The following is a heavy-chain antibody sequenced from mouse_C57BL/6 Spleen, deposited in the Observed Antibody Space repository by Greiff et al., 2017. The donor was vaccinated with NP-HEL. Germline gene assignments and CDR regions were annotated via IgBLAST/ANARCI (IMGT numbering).Heavy chain of an antibody. CDR2: ISYDGSN. Sequence: ESGPGLVKPSQSLSLTCSVTGYSITSGYYWNWIRQFPGNKLEWMGYISYDGSNNYNPSLKNRISITRDTSKNQFFLKLNSVTTEDTATYYCARESYDGYFYWGQGTLVTVSA. J-gene: IGHJ3*01. CDR1: GYSITSGYY. CDR3: ARESYDGYFY. V-gene: IGHV3-6*01. D-gene: IGHD2-3*01.